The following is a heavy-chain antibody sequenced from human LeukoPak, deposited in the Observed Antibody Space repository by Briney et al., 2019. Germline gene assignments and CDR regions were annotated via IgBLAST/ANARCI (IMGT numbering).Heavy chain of an antibody. D-gene: IGHD6-6*01. J-gene: IGHJ3*02. CDR1: GYTLTGYY. CDR3: ANPATYSSSYDAFDI. Sequence: ASVKVSCKASGYTLTGYYMHWVRQAPGQGLEGMGWINPNSGSTNYAQKFQGRVTMTRDTSISTAYMELSRLRSDDTAVYYCANPATYSSSYDAFDIWGQATMVTVSS. CDR2: INPNSGST. V-gene: IGHV1-2*02.